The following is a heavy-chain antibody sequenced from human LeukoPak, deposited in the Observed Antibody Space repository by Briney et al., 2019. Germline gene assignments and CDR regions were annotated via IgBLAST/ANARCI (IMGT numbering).Heavy chain of an antibody. CDR2: ISISSNYI. J-gene: IGHJ4*02. CDR3: VIYGSGSYFDY. V-gene: IGHV3-21*04. D-gene: IGHD3-10*01. CDR1: GFTFSRYS. Sequence: PGGSLRLSCAASGFTFSRYSMNWVRQAPGKGLEWVSSISISSNYIYYTDSVKGRFTISRDNAKNSLYLQMNSLKASDTAMYYCVIYGSGSYFDYWGQGTLVIVSS.